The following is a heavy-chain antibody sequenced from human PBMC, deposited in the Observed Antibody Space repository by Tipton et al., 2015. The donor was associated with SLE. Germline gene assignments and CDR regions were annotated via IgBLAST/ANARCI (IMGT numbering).Heavy chain of an antibody. CDR1: GYTFTNYG. J-gene: IGHJ4*02. D-gene: IGHD3-16*01. CDR2: IDTYNGIT. CDR3: ATVYTGGSASTY. Sequence: QVQLVQSGGEVKEPGASVKVSCKASGYTFTNYGVTWVRQAPGQGLEWMGWIDTYNGITNYAQKFQGRITMTTDTSTSTAYVELRSLRSDDTAVYYCATVYTGGSASTYWGQGTLVTVSS. V-gene: IGHV1-18*01.